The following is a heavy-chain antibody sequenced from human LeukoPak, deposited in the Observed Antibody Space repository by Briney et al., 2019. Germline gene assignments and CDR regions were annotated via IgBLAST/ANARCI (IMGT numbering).Heavy chain of an antibody. D-gene: IGHD1-26*01. CDR2: IYSGGST. V-gene: IGHV3-66*02. Sequence: GGSLRLSCAASGFTVSSNYMSWVRQAPGKGLEWVSVIYSGGSTYYADSVKGRFTISRDNSKNTLYPQMDSLRAEDTAVYYCAREWDPQTPYFDYWGQGTLVTVSS. J-gene: IGHJ4*02. CDR1: GFTVSSNY. CDR3: AREWDPQTPYFDY.